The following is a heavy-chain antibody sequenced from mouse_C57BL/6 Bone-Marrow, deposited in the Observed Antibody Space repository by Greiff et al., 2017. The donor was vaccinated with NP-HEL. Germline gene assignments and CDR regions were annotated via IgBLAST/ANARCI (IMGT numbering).Heavy chain of an antibody. J-gene: IGHJ3*01. CDR1: GFTFSDYG. Sequence: EVQVVESGGGLVQPGGSLKLSCAASGFTFSDYGMAWVRQAPRKGPEWVAFISNLAYSIYYADTVTGRFTISRENAKNTLYLEMSSLRSEDTAMYYCARRGYGSSLAYWGQGTLVTVSA. CDR3: ARRGYGSSLAY. CDR2: ISNLAYSI. D-gene: IGHD1-1*01. V-gene: IGHV5-15*01.